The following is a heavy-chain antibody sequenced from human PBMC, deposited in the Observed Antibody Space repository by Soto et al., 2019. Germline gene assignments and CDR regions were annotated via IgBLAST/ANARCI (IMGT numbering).Heavy chain of an antibody. CDR2: INSDGSST. J-gene: IGHJ6*02. D-gene: IGHD3-3*01. CDR3: ARGWWLLLNGMDV. Sequence: GGSLRLSCAASGFTFSSYWMHWVRQAPGKGLVWVSRINSDGSSTSYADSVKGRFTISRDNAKNTLYLQMNSLRAEDAAVYYCARGWWLLLNGMDVWGQGTTVTVSS. V-gene: IGHV3-74*01. CDR1: GFTFSSYW.